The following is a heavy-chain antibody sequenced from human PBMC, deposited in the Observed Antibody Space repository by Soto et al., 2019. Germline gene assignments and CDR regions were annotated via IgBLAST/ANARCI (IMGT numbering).Heavy chain of an antibody. J-gene: IGHJ6*03. CDR1: GFSLSTSGVG. V-gene: IGHV2-5*02. CDR3: AHTIYIRDVYYYYYMDV. Sequence: SGPTLVKPTQTLTLTCTFSGFSLSTSGVGVGWIRQPPGKALEWLALIYWDDDKRYSPSLKSRLTITKDTSKNQVVLTMTNMDPVDTATYYCAHTIYIRDVYYYYYMDVWGKGTTVTVSS. D-gene: IGHD2-15*01. CDR2: IYWDDDK.